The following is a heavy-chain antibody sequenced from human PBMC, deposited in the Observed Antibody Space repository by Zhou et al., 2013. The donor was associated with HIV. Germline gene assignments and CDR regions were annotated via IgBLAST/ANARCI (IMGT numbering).Heavy chain of an antibody. CDR3: ARTEKMTTVTTTHAPYYYYMDV. CDR2: IIPIFGTA. Sequence: QVQLVQSGAEVKKPGSSVKVSCKASGGTFSSYAISWVRQAPGQGLEWMGGIIPIFGTANYAQKFQGRVTITTDESTSTAYMELSSLRSEDTAVYYCARTEKMTTVTTTHAPYYYYMDVWGKGTTVTVSS. CDR1: GGTFSSYA. D-gene: IGHD4-17*01. J-gene: IGHJ6*03. V-gene: IGHV1-69*05.